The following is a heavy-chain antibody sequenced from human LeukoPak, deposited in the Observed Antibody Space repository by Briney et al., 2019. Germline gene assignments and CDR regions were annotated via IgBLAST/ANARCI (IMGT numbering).Heavy chain of an antibody. J-gene: IGHJ4*02. CDR3: AGFGEFMSDFDY. CDR1: GYTLTELS. D-gene: IGHD3-10*01. V-gene: IGHV1-24*01. CDR2: FDPEDGET. Sequence: ASVKVSCKFSGYTLTELSMHWVRQAPGKGLEWMGGFDPEDGETIYAQKFQGRVTMTEDTSTDTAYMELSSLRSEDTAVYYCAGFGEFMSDFDYWGQGTLVTVSS.